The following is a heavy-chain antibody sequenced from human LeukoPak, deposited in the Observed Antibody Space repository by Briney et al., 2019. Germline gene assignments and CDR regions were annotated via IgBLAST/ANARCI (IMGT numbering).Heavy chain of an antibody. J-gene: IGHJ5*02. D-gene: IGHD4-17*01. Sequence: PGGSLRLSCAASGFTLSSNWMHLVRQAPGKGLVWVSRISSDGSSTNYADSVKGRFTISRDNAKNTLYLQMNSLRAEDTAVYYCARGDYGEGWFDPWGQGTLVTVSS. CDR3: ARGDYGEGWFDP. CDR2: ISSDGSST. V-gene: IGHV3-74*01. CDR1: GFTLSSNW.